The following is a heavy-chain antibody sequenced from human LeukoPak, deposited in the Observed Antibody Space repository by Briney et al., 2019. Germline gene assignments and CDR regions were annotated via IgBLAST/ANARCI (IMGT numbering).Heavy chain of an antibody. Sequence: PGGSLRLSCAASGFTVSNNFMTWVRQAPGKGLEWVSSISSSSSYIYYADSVKGRFTISRDNAKNSLYLQMNSLRAEDTAVYYCASGAGSSEADYWGQGTLVTVSS. J-gene: IGHJ4*02. V-gene: IGHV3-21*01. D-gene: IGHD1-26*01. CDR2: ISSSSSYI. CDR3: ASGAGSSEADY. CDR1: GFTVSNNF.